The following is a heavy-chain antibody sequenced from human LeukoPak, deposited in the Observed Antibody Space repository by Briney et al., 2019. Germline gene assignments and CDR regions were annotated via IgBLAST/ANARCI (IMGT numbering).Heavy chain of an antibody. J-gene: IGHJ6*02. D-gene: IGHD2-2*01. CDR1: GFTFSSYA. CDR3: ARAYAPAAMTWFPGDYYGMDV. V-gene: IGHV3-30-3*01. Sequence: GGSLRLSCAASGFTFSSYAMHWVRQAPGKGLEWVAVISYDGSNKYYADSVKGRFTISRDNSKNTLYLQMNSLRAEDTAVYYCARAYAPAAMTWFPGDYYGMDVWGQGTTVTVSS. CDR2: ISYDGSNK.